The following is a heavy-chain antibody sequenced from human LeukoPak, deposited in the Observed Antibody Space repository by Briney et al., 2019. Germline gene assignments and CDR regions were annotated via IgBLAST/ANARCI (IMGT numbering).Heavy chain of an antibody. Sequence: ASVKVSCKASGYTFTSYYMHWVRQAPGQGLEWMGIINPSGGSTSYALKFQGRVTITRDTSASTAYMELSSLRSEDTAVYYCASAEPYYDFWSGSRGAFDYWGQGTLVTVSS. J-gene: IGHJ4*02. CDR3: ASAEPYYDFWSGSRGAFDY. CDR1: GYTFTSYY. D-gene: IGHD3-3*01. CDR2: INPSGGST. V-gene: IGHV1-46*01.